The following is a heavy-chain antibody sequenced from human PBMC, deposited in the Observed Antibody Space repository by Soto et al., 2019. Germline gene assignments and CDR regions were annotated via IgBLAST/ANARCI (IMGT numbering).Heavy chain of an antibody. CDR1: GFSLTTNGVG. CDR2: IYWDDDK. J-gene: IGHJ4*02. D-gene: IGHD3-10*01. Sequence: QITLNESGPTLVKPTQTLTLTCTFSGFSLTTNGVGVDWIRQPPGKALEWLALIYWDDDKRYSPSLKSRLTITKDTSKNQVVLTMTNMDPVDTATYCCAHRTIFGSASYSFPYWGQGTLVTVSS. CDR3: AHRTIFGSASYSFPY. V-gene: IGHV2-5*02.